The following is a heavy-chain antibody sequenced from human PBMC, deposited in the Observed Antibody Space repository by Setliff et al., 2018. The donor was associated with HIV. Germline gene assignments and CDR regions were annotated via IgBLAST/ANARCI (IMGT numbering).Heavy chain of an antibody. CDR3: VKGAGPTTLAEPFDS. V-gene: IGHV3-20*04. Sequence: AGGSLRLSCEASGFTFEDYGMSWVRQAPGKGLEWVSGINWNGGSTGYVDSVKGRFTISRDNAKNSLYLQMNSLRAEDMALYYCVKGAGPTTLAEPFDSWGQGTLVTVSS. D-gene: IGHD1-26*01. J-gene: IGHJ4*02. CDR2: INWNGGST. CDR1: GFTFEDYG.